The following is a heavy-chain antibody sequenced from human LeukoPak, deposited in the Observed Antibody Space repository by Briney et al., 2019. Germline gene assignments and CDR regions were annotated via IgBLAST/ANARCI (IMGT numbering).Heavy chain of an antibody. D-gene: IGHD4-17*01. Sequence: SQTLSLTCAVSGGSISSGGYSWSWIRQPPGKGLEWIGYIYHSESTYYNPSLKSRVTISVDRSKNQFSLKLSSVTAADTAVYYCARGGYTTGGYWYLDLWGRGTLVTVSS. CDR3: ARGGYTTGGYWYLDL. V-gene: IGHV4-30-2*01. CDR1: GGSISSGGYS. J-gene: IGHJ2*01. CDR2: IYHSEST.